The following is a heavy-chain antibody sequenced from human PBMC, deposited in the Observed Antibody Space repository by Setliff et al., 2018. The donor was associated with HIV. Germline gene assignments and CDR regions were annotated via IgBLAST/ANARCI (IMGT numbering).Heavy chain of an antibody. CDR2: IYYTEIT. CDR1: GVSITTDGYY. D-gene: IGHD5-12*01. CDR3: AREGVGYNPFYYYGMDV. Sequence: PSETLSLTCSVSGVSITTDGYYWSWIRQHPGKGLEWIGHIYYTEITYYNPSLRSRLTISLDTSKNQFSLKLSSVTAADTAVYFCAREGVGYNPFYYYGMDVWGQGTTVTVSS. J-gene: IGHJ6*02. V-gene: IGHV4-31*03.